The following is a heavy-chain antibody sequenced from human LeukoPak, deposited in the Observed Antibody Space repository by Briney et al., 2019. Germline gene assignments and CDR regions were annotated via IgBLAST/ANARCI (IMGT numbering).Heavy chain of an antibody. CDR1: GFSLTTSRVG. J-gene: IGHJ3*02. V-gene: IGHV2-5*01. CDR2: IYWIGYK. CDR3: ARLIGARPVLGASDI. D-gene: IGHD6-6*01. Sequence: SGPTLVKPTQTLTLTFTFSGFSLTTSRVGVGWFRQPPGTALEWLALIYWIGYKRYSPSLNSRLTITKATSKNQVVFTMTNMDPVDTATYYCARLIGARPVLGASDIWGQGTMVTVSS.